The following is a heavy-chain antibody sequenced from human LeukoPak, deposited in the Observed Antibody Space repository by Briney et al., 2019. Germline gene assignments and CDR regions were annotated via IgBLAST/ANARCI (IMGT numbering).Heavy chain of an antibody. D-gene: IGHD1-26*01. CDR3: ARGGRATSNY. CDR1: GGSFSGYY. V-gene: IGHV4-34*01. CDR2: INHSGST. J-gene: IGHJ4*02. Sequence: SETLSLTCAVYGGSFSGYYWSWIRQPPGKGLEWIGEINHSGSTNYNPSLKSRVTISVDTSKNQFSLKLSSVTAADTAVYYCARGGRATSNYWGQGTLVTVSS.